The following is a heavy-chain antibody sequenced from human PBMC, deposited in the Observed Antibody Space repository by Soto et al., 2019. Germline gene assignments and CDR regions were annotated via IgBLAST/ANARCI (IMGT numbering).Heavy chain of an antibody. CDR2: INTDGGSS. CDR3: AREAGYCSRTSCYRRAFDT. D-gene: IGHD2-2*01. J-gene: IGHJ3*02. V-gene: IGHV3-74*03. CDR1: GFTFSGNW. Sequence: EVQLVESGGDLVQPGGSLRLSCAASGFTFSGNWMHWVRQVPGKGLEWVSRINTDGGSSAYADSVKGRFTISRDKAKNTLYLQMRGLRAEDTAVYYCAREAGYCSRTSCYRRAFDTWGQGTTVTVSS.